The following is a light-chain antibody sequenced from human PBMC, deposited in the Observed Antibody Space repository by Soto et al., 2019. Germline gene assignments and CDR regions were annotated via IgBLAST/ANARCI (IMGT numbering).Light chain of an antibody. Sequence: QSVLTQPPSASGTPGQRVTISWSGSSSNIGSNTANWYQQLPGTAPKFLIYSDNQRPSGVPDRFSGYKSGTSASLAISGLQSEDEADYYCASWDDSLDGPVLFGGGTTLPVL. CDR2: SDN. CDR3: ASWDDSLDGPVL. CDR1: SSNIGSNT. V-gene: IGLV1-44*01. J-gene: IGLJ2*01.